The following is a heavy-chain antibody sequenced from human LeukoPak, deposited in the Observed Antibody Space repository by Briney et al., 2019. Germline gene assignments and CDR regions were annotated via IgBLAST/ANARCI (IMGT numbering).Heavy chain of an antibody. J-gene: IGHJ4*02. Sequence: GSLRLSCAASGFTFRNYVIHWVRQAPGKGLEWVAVTSSDLNVRLYADSVKGRFTISRDNSRSTLYLQMNSLRPEDTAIYYCAREGYYGSGSPPSLYFDYWGQGTLVTVSS. V-gene: IGHV3-30-3*01. CDR3: AREGYYGSGSPPSLYFDY. D-gene: IGHD3-10*01. CDR2: TSSDLNVR. CDR1: GFTFRNYV.